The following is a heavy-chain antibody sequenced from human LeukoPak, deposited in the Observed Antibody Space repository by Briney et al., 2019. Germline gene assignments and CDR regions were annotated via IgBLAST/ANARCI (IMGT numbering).Heavy chain of an antibody. CDR2: IIPIFGTA. CDR1: GGTFSSYA. Sequence: VASVKVSCKASGGTFSSYAISWVRQAPGQGLEWMGGIIPIFGTANYAQKFQGRVTITADESTSTAYMELSSLRSEDTAVYYCARDSSVSGFFDYWGQGTLVTVSS. D-gene: IGHD1-14*01. J-gene: IGHJ4*02. CDR3: ARDSSVSGFFDY. V-gene: IGHV1-69*13.